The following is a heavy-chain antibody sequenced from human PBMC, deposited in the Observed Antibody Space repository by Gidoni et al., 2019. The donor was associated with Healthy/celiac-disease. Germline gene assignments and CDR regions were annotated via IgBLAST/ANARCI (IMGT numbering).Heavy chain of an antibody. V-gene: IGHV4-59*01. CDR3: ARDQGGSDY. Sequence: QVQLQESGPGLVKPSETLSLTCTVSGGSISSYYWSWIRQPPGKGLEWIGYIYSSGSTNYNPSLKSRVTISVDTSKNQFSLKLSSVTAADTAVYYCARDQGGSDYWGQGTLVTVSS. CDR1: GGSISSYY. D-gene: IGHD1-26*01. J-gene: IGHJ4*02. CDR2: IYSSGST.